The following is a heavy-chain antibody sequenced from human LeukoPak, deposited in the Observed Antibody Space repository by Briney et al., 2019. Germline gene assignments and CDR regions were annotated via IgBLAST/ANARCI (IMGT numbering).Heavy chain of an antibody. J-gene: IGHJ4*02. CDR1: GDSISGHY. CDR2: IYYSGTT. D-gene: IGHD6-13*01. CDR3: ARESYSSSWYADY. Sequence: SETLSLTCTVSGDSISGHYWNWIRQTPGKGPEWIGYIYYSGTTNYNPSLKSRVTISLDTSKNQFSLKLSSVTAADTAVYYCARESYSSSWYADYWGQGTLVTVSS. V-gene: IGHV4-59*11.